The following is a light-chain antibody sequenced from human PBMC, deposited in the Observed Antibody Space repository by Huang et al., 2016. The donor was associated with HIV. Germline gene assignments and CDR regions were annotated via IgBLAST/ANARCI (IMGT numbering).Light chain of an antibody. V-gene: IGKV3-15*01. CDR1: QSVSSN. CDR2: GAS. J-gene: IGKJ2*02. Sequence: EIVMTQSPATLSVSPGESATLSCRASQSVSSNLAWYQQKPGQAPSLLIYGASTRATGIPARFSGSGSGTEFTLTISSLQSEDFAVYYCQQYNNWPPSTVGQGTKLEIK. CDR3: QQYNNWPPST.